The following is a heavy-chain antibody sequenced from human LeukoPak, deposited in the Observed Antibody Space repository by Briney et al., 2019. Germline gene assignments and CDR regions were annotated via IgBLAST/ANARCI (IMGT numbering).Heavy chain of an antibody. CDR3: ARDRRWFGELDF. CDR2: ITSSGGST. CDR1: GFTFSSSE. Sequence: GGSLRLSCAASGFTFSSSEMNWVRQAPGKGLEWVSYITSSGGSTYYADSVKGRFTISRDNARNSLYLQMNSLRAEDMAVYYCARDRRWFGELDFWGQGTLVTVSS. V-gene: IGHV3-48*03. J-gene: IGHJ4*02. D-gene: IGHD3-10*01.